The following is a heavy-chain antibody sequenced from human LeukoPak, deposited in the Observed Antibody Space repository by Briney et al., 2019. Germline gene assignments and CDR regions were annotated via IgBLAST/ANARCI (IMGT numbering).Heavy chain of an antibody. CDR3: ARDTGDYFDY. CDR1: GGSISSYY. V-gene: IGHV4-59*01. D-gene: IGHD4-17*01. J-gene: IGHJ4*02. Sequence: SETLSLTCTVSGGSISSYYWSWIRQPPGKGLEWIGYIYYSGSTNYNPSLKSRVTISVDTSKNQFSLKLSSVTAADTAVYYCARDTGDYFDYWGQGTLVTVSS. CDR2: IYYSGST.